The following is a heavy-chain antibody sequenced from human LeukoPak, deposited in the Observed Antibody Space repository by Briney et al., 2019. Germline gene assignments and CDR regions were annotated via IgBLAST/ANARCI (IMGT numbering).Heavy chain of an antibody. Sequence: PGGSLRLSCAASGFTFSSYAMSWVRQAPGKGLEWVSAISGSGGSTYYADSVKGRFTFSRDNSKHTLYLQMNSLRAEDTAVYYCASPFNQYQLLSADYWGQGTLVTVSS. V-gene: IGHV3-23*01. J-gene: IGHJ4*02. D-gene: IGHD2-2*01. CDR1: GFTFSSYA. CDR3: ASPFNQYQLLSADY. CDR2: ISGSGGST.